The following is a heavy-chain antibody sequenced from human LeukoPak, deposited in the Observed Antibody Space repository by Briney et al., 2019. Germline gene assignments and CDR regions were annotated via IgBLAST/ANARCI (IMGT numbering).Heavy chain of an antibody. D-gene: IGHD3-10*01. J-gene: IGHJ5*02. CDR3: ARELWFANAPGSWLDP. CDR1: GDSISSGTYS. CDR2: IFHTEST. Sequence: PSETLSLNCVVSGDSISSGTYSWSWIRQPPGKGLEWIGYIFHTESTFYNPSLKSRVTISVDTSKNQFSLRLNSVTAADTAVYYCARELWFANAPGSWLDPWGQGTLVTVSS. V-gene: IGHV4-30-2*01.